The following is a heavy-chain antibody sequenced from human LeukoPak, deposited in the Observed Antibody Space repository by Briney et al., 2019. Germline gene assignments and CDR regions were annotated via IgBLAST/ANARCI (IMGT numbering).Heavy chain of an antibody. CDR1: GFTFSSYG. CDR2: IWYDGSNK. CDR3: ARERYYDSSGYSTNDY. J-gene: IGHJ4*02. Sequence: GGSLRLSCAASGFTFSSYGMHWVRQAPGKGLEWVAVIWYDGSNKYYADSVKGRFTISRDNAKNSLYLQMNSLRAEDTAVYYCARERYYDSSGYSTNDYWGQGTLVTVSS. D-gene: IGHD3-22*01. V-gene: IGHV3-33*01.